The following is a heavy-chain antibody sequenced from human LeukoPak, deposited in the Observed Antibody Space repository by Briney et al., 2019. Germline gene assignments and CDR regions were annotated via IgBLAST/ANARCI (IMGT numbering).Heavy chain of an antibody. CDR3: TTAPWGYCSGGSCYGWPF. D-gene: IGHD2-15*01. CDR2: IKSKTDGGTA. V-gene: IGHV3-15*01. Sequence: PGGSLRLSCAASGFTFSNAWMSWVRQAPGKGLEWVGRIKSKTDGGTADYAAPVKGRFTISRDDSKNTLYLQMNSLKNEDTAVYYCTTAPWGYCSGGSCYGWPFWGQGTLVTVSS. CDR1: GFTFSNAW. J-gene: IGHJ4*02.